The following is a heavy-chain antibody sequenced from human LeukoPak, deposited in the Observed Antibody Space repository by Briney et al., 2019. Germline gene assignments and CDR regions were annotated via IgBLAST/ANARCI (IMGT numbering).Heavy chain of an antibody. CDR1: GYTFTGYY. Sequence: ASVKVSCKASGYTFTGYYMHWVRQAPGQGLEWMGWINPNSGGTNYAQKFQGWVTMTRDTSISTAYMELSRLRSDDTAVYYCARGPYYDILTGYYFPLDYWGQGTLVTVSS. V-gene: IGHV1-2*04. CDR2: INPNSGGT. CDR3: ARGPYYDILTGYYFPLDY. J-gene: IGHJ4*02. D-gene: IGHD3-9*01.